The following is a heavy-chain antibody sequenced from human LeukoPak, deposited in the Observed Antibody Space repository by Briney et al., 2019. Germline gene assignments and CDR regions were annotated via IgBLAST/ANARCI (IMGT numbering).Heavy chain of an antibody. J-gene: IGHJ4*02. CDR1: GYTFTSYG. CDR3: ASAYYDYVWGSYRHLDC. Sequence: ASVKVSCKASGYTFTSYGISWVRQAPGQGLEWMGWISAYNGNTNYAQKLQGRVTMTTDTSTSTAYMELRSLRSDDTAVYYCASAYYDYVWGSYRHLDCWGQGTLVTVSS. CDR2: ISAYNGNT. D-gene: IGHD3-16*02. V-gene: IGHV1-18*01.